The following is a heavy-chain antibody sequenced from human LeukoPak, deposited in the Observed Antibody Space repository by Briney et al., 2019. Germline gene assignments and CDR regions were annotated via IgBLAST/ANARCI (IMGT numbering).Heavy chain of an antibody. CDR2: ISAYNGNT. CDR3: AREADYYGSGSYRYFYYYYGMDV. J-gene: IGHJ6*02. D-gene: IGHD3-10*01. V-gene: IGHV1-18*04. CDR1: GYTFTGYY. Sequence: ASVKVSCKASGYTFTGYYMYWVRQAPGQGLEWMGWISAYNGNTNYAQKLQGRVTMTTDTSTSTAYMELRSLRSDDTAVYYCAREADYYGSGSYRYFYYYYGMDVWGQGTTVTVSS.